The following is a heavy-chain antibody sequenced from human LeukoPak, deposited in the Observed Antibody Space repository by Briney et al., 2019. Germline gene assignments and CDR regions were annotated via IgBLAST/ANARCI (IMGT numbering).Heavy chain of an antibody. CDR2: INPSGGST. CDR3: AREAIYFDWLFGTAVDY. Sequence: GASVKVSCKASGYTFTSYYMHWVRQAPGQGLEWMGIINPSGGSTSYAQKFQGRVTMTRDTSTSTVYMELSSLRSEDTAVYYCAREAIYFDWLFGTAVDYWGQGTLVTVSS. D-gene: IGHD3-9*01. CDR1: GYTFTSYY. J-gene: IGHJ4*02. V-gene: IGHV1-46*03.